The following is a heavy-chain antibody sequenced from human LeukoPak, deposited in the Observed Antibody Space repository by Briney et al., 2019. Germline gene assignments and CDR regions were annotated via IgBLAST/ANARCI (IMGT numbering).Heavy chain of an antibody. CDR3: ARVETYCGGDCYSHFDY. CDR1: GYTFTGYY. D-gene: IGHD2-21*02. CDR2: INPNSGGT. Sequence: ASAKVSCKASGYTFTGYYMHWVRQAPGQGLEWMGWINPNSGGTNYAQKFQGRVTMTRDTSISTAYMELSRLRSDDTAVYYCARVETYCGGDCYSHFDYWGQGTLVTVSS. J-gene: IGHJ4*02. V-gene: IGHV1-2*02.